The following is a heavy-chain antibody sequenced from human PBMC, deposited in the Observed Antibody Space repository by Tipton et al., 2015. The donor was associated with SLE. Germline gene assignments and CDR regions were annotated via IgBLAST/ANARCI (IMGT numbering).Heavy chain of an antibody. CDR2: ISESGNSA. J-gene: IGHJ4*02. CDR3: AKGPPVNGPF. Sequence: SLRLSCAASGFTFISYAMSWVRQAPGKGPEWVSGISESGNSADYADSVKGRFIIFRDNSKITLYLQMNSLRAADTAVYYCAKGPPVNGPFWGQGTPVPVSS. CDR1: GFTFISYA. V-gene: IGHV3-23*01. D-gene: IGHD2-8*01.